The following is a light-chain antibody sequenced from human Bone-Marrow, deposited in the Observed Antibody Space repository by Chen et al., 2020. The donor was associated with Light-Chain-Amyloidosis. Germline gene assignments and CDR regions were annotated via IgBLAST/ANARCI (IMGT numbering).Light chain of an antibody. J-gene: IGLJ3*02. Sequence: QSALTQPRSVSGSLGRSVTISCTGTSSDVGAYTYVSWYQQHPGKAPKLIIYDVNKRPSGVPDRFSGSQSGSTASLTISRLQADDEPDYFCSSYAGTYTWVFGGGTKLTVL. V-gene: IGLV2-11*01. CDR2: DVN. CDR3: SSYAGTYTWV. CDR1: SSDVGAYTY.